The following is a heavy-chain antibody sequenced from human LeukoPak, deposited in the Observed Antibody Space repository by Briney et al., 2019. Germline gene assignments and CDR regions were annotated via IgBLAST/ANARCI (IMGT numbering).Heavy chain of an antibody. J-gene: IGHJ4*02. V-gene: IGHV1-18*01. CDR3: ARGGYYGSGSFPDY. CDR1: GYSFGSFG. CDR2: ISAYNGDT. D-gene: IGHD3-10*01. Sequence: ASVKVSCKASGYSFGSFGINWVRQAPGQGLELMGWISAYNGDTNYAQKLQGRATMTTDTSTSTAYMDLRSLTSDDTAVYYCARGGYYGSGSFPDYWGQGTLVTVSS.